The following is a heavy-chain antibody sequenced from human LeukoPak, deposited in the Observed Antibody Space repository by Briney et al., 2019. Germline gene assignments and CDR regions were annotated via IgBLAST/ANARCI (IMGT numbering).Heavy chain of an antibody. D-gene: IGHD1-7*01. CDR2: INHSGST. J-gene: IGHJ4*02. Sequence: SETLSLTCAVYGGSFSGCYWSWIRQPPGKGLEWIGEINHSGSTNYNPSLKSRVTISVDTSKNQFSLKLSSVTAADTAVYYCARGSWELGSYWGQGALVTVSS. CDR1: GGSFSGCY. CDR3: ARGSWELGSY. V-gene: IGHV4-34*01.